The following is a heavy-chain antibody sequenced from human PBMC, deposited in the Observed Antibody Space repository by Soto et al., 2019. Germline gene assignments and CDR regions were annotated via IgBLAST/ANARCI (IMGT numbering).Heavy chain of an antibody. CDR1: GGSISSSSYY. CDR2: IYYSGST. J-gene: IGHJ4*02. Sequence: PSETLSLTCTVSGGSISSSSYYWGWIRQPPGKGLEWIGSIYYSGSTYYNPSLKSRVTISVDTSKNQFSLKLSSVTAADTAVYYCARLDGYSYGLDYWGQGTLVTVSS. CDR3: ARLDGYSYGLDY. V-gene: IGHV4-39*01. D-gene: IGHD5-18*01.